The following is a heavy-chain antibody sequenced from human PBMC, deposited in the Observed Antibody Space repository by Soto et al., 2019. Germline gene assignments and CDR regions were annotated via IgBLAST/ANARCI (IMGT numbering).Heavy chain of an antibody. J-gene: IGHJ4*02. CDR1: GYSFTSYW. CDR2: IYPGDSDT. Sequence: PGESLKISCKGSGYSFTSYWIGWVRQMPGKGLEWMGIIYPGDSDTRYSPSFQGQVTISADKSIGTAYLQWSSLKASDTAMYYCASPYSSSWLSLDYWGQGTLVTVSS. D-gene: IGHD6-13*01. V-gene: IGHV5-51*01. CDR3: ASPYSSSWLSLDY.